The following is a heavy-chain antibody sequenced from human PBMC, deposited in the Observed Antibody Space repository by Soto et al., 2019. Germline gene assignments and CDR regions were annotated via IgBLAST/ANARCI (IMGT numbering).Heavy chain of an antibody. CDR1: GFTFSGYW. D-gene: IGHD2-2*01. CDR2: IKQDGSEK. CDR3: AXDWNVPAAYPYYYGMDV. J-gene: IGHJ6*02. Sequence: GGSLRLSCAASGFTFSGYWMSWVRQAPGKGLEWVANIKQDGSEKYYVDSVKGRFTISRDNAKNSLYLQMNSLRAEDTAVYYCAXDWNVPAAYPYYYGMDVWGQGTTVTVSS. V-gene: IGHV3-7*03.